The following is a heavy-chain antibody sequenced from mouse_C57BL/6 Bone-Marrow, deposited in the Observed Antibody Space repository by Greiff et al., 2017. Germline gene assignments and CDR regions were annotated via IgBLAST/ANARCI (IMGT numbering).Heavy chain of an antibody. D-gene: IGHD1-1*01. V-gene: IGHV3-6*02. CDR1: GYSITSGYY. CDR2: ISYDGSN. J-gene: IGHJ2*01. CDR3: AREDYGGDY. Sequence: EVHLVESGPGLVKPSQSLSLTCSVTGYSITSGYYWNWIRQFPGNKLEWMGSISYDGSNNYNPSLKNRISITRDTSKNQFFLKLNPVTTEDTATYYCAREDYGGDYWGQGTTLTVSS.